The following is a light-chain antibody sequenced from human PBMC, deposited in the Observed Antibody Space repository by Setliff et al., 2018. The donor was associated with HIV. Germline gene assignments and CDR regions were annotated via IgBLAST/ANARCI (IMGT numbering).Light chain of an antibody. J-gene: IGLJ2*01. Sequence: QSVLTQPASVSGSPGQSITISCTGTSSDVGAYNYVSWYQHHPGKAPKLMIYDVSQRPSGVSNRFSGSKSGSTASLTISGLQAEDEADYYCSSYTSNTNVVFGGGTK. CDR3: SSYTSNTNVV. CDR2: DVS. V-gene: IGLV2-14*03. CDR1: SSDVGAYNY.